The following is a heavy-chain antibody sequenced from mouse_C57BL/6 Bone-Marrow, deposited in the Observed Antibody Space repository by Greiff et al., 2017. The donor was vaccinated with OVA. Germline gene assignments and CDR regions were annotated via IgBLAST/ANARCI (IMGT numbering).Heavy chain of an antibody. Sequence: QVQLQQPGAELVKPGASVKLSCKASGYTFTSYWMHWVKQRPGQGLEWIGMIHPNSGSTNYNEKFKSKATLTGDKSCSTAYMQLSSLKSEDSAVYYSARGDYYGSTVDYWGQGTTLTVSS. CDR3: ARGDYYGSTVDY. J-gene: IGHJ2*01. CDR1: GYTFTSYW. D-gene: IGHD1-1*01. CDR2: IHPNSGST. V-gene: IGHV1-64*01.